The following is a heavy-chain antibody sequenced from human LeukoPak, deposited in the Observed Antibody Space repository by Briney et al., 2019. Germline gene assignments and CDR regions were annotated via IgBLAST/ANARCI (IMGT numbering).Heavy chain of an antibody. CDR2: ISSSGSTI. Sequence: GGSLRLSCAASGFTFSDYYMSWIRQAPGKGLEWVSYISSSGSTIYYADSVKGRFTISRDNAKNSLYLQMNSLRAEDTAVYYCARARPNYYYYMDVWGKGTTVTVSS. CDR3: ARARPNYYYYMDV. CDR1: GFTFSDYY. J-gene: IGHJ6*03. V-gene: IGHV3-11*01.